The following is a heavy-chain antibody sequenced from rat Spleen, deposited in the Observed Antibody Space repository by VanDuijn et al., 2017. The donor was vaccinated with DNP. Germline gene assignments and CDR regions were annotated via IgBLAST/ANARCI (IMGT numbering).Heavy chain of an antibody. D-gene: IGHD1-12*01. Sequence: QVQLKESGPGLVQPSQTLSLTCTVSGFSLTSYDVHWVRQPPGKGLEWMGRIRSDGDTYYNSALKSRLSISRDTSKNQVFLKMNSLQIEDTAIYFCSREGQPYYSMDAWGQGTSVTVSS. V-gene: IGHV2-1*01. CDR2: IRSDGDT. J-gene: IGHJ4*01. CDR3: SREGQPYYSMDA. CDR1: GFSLTSYD.